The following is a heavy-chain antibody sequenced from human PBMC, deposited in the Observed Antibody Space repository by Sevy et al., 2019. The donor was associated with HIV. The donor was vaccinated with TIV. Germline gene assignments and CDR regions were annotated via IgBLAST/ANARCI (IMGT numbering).Heavy chain of an antibody. V-gene: IGHV1-3*01. Sequence: ASVKVSCKASGYTFTSYAMHWVRQAPGQRREWMGWINAGNGNTKYSQKFQGRVTITRDTSASTAYMELSSLRSDDTAVYYCGRDRVDRGPSKYWFDPWGQGTLVTVSS. CDR2: INAGNGNT. CDR3: GRDRVDRGPSKYWFDP. J-gene: IGHJ5*02. D-gene: IGHD3-10*01. CDR1: GYTFTSYA.